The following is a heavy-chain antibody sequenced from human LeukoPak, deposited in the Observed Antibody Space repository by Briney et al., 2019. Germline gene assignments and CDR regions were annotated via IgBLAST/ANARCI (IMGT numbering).Heavy chain of an antibody. J-gene: IGHJ4*02. CDR1: GGTFSSYA. CDR3: ARGEPIAARSLDY. Sequence: GASVKVSCKASGGTFSSYAISWVRQAPGQGLEWMGGIIPIFGTANYPQKFQGRVTIPAHESTSTAYMELSSLRSEDTAVYYCARGEPIAARSLDYWGQGTLVTVSS. CDR2: IIPIFGTA. D-gene: IGHD6-6*01. V-gene: IGHV1-69*01.